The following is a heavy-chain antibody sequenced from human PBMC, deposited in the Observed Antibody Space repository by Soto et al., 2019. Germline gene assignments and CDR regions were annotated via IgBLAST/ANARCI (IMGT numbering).Heavy chain of an antibody. V-gene: IGHV5-10-1*01. Sequence: PGESLKISCKGSGYSFTSYWISWVRQMPGKGLEWMGRIDPSDSYTNYSPSFQGHVTISADKSISTAYLQWSSLKASDTAMYYCARQVAGNYYYYGMDVWGQGTTVTVSS. CDR1: GYSFTSYW. CDR3: ARQVAGNYYYYGMDV. J-gene: IGHJ6*02. D-gene: IGHD6-19*01. CDR2: IDPSDSYT.